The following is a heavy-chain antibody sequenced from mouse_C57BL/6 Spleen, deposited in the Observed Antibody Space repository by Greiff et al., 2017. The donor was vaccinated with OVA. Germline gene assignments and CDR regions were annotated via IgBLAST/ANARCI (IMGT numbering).Heavy chain of an antibody. Sequence: VQLVESGPGLVQPSQSLSITCTVSGFSLTSYGVHWVRQSPGKGLEWLGVIWSGGSTDYNAAFISRLSISKDNSKSQVFFKMNSLQADDAAIYYCARNADYDYFDYWGQGTTLTVSS. D-gene: IGHD2-4*01. CDR3: ARNADYDYFDY. V-gene: IGHV2-2*01. CDR1: GFSLTSYG. J-gene: IGHJ2*01. CDR2: IWSGGST.